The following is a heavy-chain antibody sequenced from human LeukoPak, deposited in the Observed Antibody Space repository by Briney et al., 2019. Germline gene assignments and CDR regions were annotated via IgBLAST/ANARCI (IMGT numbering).Heavy chain of an antibody. CDR2: ISGSGSTT. Sequence: GASLGLSCAASGFSFSTFAMNWVRQAPGKGLEWVSGISGSGSTTYYADSVKGRLTISRDNSNNTLFLQMDRLKGEDTAVYFCAKERDETGYFNAPFDQWGQGTLVTVSS. J-gene: IGHJ4*02. D-gene: IGHD3-9*01. CDR3: AKERDETGYFNAPFDQ. CDR1: GFSFSTFA. V-gene: IGHV3-23*01.